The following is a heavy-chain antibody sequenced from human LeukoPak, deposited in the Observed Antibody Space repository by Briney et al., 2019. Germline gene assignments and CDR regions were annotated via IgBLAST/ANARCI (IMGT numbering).Heavy chain of an antibody. CDR1: GGSISSSNW. CDR2: IYHSGST. Sequence: SGTLSLTCAVSGGSISSSNWWSWVRQPPGKGLEWIGEIYHSGSTNYNPSLKSRVTISVDKSKNQFSLNLSSVTAADTAVYYCARGGYYDSSGYYPFDYWGQGTLVTVSS. CDR3: ARGGYYDSSGYYPFDY. J-gene: IGHJ4*02. D-gene: IGHD3-22*01. V-gene: IGHV4-4*02.